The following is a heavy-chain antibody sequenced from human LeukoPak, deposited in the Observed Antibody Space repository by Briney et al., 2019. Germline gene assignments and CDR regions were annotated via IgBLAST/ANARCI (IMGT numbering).Heavy chain of an antibody. Sequence: QTGGSLRLSCAASGFTFSSYGMHWVRQAPGKGLEWVAFIRYDGSNKYYADSVKGRFTISRDNSKNTLYLQMNSLRAEDTAVYYCAKDFTQWEPYNWFDPWGQGTLVTVSS. J-gene: IGHJ5*02. CDR3: AKDFTQWEPYNWFDP. D-gene: IGHD1-26*01. CDR1: GFTFSSYG. V-gene: IGHV3-30*02. CDR2: IRYDGSNK.